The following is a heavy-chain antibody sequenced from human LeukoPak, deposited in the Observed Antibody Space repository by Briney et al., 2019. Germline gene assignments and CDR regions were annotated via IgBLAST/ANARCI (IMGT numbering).Heavy chain of an antibody. CDR1: GFTVSNNR. CDR2: IYSDGNT. V-gene: IGHV3-53*01. CDR3: VREREGSNSEH. D-gene: IGHD1-26*01. J-gene: IGHJ1*01. Sequence: GGSLRLSCAASGFTVSNNRLSWVRQAPGMGLEWVSTIYSDGNTYYPDSVKGRFTISRDGSKNTLYLQLNSLRTEGTAIYYCVREREGSNSEHWGQGTLVTVSS.